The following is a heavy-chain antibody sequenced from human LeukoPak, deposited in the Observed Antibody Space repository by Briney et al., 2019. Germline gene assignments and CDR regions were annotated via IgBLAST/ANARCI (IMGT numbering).Heavy chain of an antibody. J-gene: IGHJ5*02. CDR3: ARAIRGRMIVVPAATRFDP. CDR2: TFYSGST. CDR1: GGSISSGGYY. V-gene: IGHV4-31*03. Sequence: SQTLSLTCTVSGGSISSGGYYWSWIRQHPGKGLEWIGYTFYSGSTYYNPSLKSRVTISVDTSKNQFSLKLSSVTAADTAVYYCARAIRGRMIVVPAATRFDPWGQGTLVTVSS. D-gene: IGHD2-2*01.